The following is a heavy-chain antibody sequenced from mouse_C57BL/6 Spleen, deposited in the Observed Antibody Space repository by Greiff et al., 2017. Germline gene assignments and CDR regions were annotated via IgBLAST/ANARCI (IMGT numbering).Heavy chain of an antibody. V-gene: IGHV1-69*01. D-gene: IGHD1-2*01. J-gene: IGHJ1*03. CDR2: IDPSDSYT. Sequence: QVQLQQPGAELVMPGASVKLSCKASGYTFTSYWMHWVKQRPGQGLEWIGEIDPSDSYTNYNQKFKGKSTLTVDKSSSTAYMQLSSLTSEDSAVYYCAREDYGHVCRTGTTVTVSS. CDR3: AREDYGHV. CDR1: GYTFTSYW.